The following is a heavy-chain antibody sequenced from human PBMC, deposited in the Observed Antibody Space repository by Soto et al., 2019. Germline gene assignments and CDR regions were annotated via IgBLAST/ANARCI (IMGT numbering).Heavy chain of an antibody. V-gene: IGHV4-59*12. D-gene: IGHD5-18*01. CDR1: GGSISSYH. CDR2: IYYSGSA. CDR3: LRYNYGYGFDY. J-gene: IGHJ4*02. Sequence: QVQLQESGPGLVKPSETLSLTCTVSGGSISSYHWSWIRQPPGKGLECLGYIYYSGSANYNPSRKRRVTVAVDTAKNECALKVSSVTGADTGVYYCLRYNYGYGFDYWGRGTLVTVSA.